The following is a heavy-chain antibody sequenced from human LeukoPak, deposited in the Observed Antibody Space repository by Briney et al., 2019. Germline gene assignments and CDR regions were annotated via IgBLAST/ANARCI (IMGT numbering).Heavy chain of an antibody. CDR1: GYTFTGYY. V-gene: IGHV1-2*02. CDR2: INPNSGGT. J-gene: IGHJ3*02. Sequence: SVKVSCKASGYTFTGYYMHWVRQAPGQGLEWMGWINPNSGGTNYAKKFQGRVTMTRDTSISTAYLDLSSLISDDTAVYYCARDGTFDIWGQGTMVTVSS. CDR3: ARDGTFDI.